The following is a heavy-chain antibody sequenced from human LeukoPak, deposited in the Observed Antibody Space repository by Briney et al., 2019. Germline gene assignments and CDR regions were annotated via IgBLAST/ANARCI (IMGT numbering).Heavy chain of an antibody. Sequence: SETLSLTCNVSGSSITAFYWSWIRQSPGKGLEWIGSFQYGGNSKYNPSLKSRVTISVDTSKNQFSLKLSSVTAADTAVYYCARRYCSSTSCYPGMDVWGQGTTVTVSS. V-gene: IGHV4-59*08. CDR3: ARRYCSSTSCYPGMDV. CDR1: GSSITAFY. CDR2: FQYGGNS. J-gene: IGHJ6*02. D-gene: IGHD2-2*01.